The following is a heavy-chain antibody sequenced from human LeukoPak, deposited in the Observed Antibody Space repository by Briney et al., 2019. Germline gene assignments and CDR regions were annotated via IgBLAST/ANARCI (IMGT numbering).Heavy chain of an antibody. J-gene: IGHJ4*02. V-gene: IGHV1-8*03. Sequence: ASVKVSCKASGYTFTSHYLHWVRQATGQGLEWMGWMNPNSGKTGYAQKFQGRITITRNTSISTAYMELSSLRSEDTAVYYCTRETPSRYFDYWGQGTLVTVSS. CDR3: TRETPSRYFDY. D-gene: IGHD4-23*01. CDR1: GYTFTSHY. CDR2: MNPNSGKT.